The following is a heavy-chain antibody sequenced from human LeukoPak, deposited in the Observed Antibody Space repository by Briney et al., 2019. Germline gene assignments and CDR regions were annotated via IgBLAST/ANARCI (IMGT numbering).Heavy chain of an antibody. V-gene: IGHV3-30-3*01. D-gene: IGHD4-17*01. Sequence: PGGSLRLSCAASGFSFSSYSIHWVRQAPGKGLEWVAVISYDGSTEYFAGSVKGRFTISRDNSKNTLSLQMNSLRTDDTAVYYCAKDYGDYGWNYGMDVWGQGTTVTVSS. J-gene: IGHJ6*02. CDR1: GFSFSSYS. CDR3: AKDYGDYGWNYGMDV. CDR2: ISYDGSTE.